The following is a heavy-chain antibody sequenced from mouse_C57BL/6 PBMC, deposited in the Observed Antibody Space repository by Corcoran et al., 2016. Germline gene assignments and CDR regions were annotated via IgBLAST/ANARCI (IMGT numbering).Heavy chain of an antibody. CDR3: ARSGFIYAMDY. CDR2: INTYSGVP. J-gene: IGHJ4*01. Sequence: QIKLVQYGPEMKKPGETVKISCKGSGDTFTTYGMSWGKQAPGKGLKWMGWINTYSGVPTYADDFKGRFAFSLETSASTAYLQINNLKNEDTATYFCARSGFIYAMDYWGQGTSVTVSS. V-gene: IGHV9-3*01. CDR1: GDTFTTYG. D-gene: IGHD1-2*01.